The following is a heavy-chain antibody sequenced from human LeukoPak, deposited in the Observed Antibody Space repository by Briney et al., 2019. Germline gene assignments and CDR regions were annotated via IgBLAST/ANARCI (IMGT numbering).Heavy chain of an antibody. CDR1: GFTVSSNY. Sequence: GGSLRLSCAASGFTVSSNYMSWVRQAPGKGLEWVSVIYSGGSTYYADSVKGRFTISRDNSKNTLYLQMNSLRAEDTAVYYCARVHFCSGYYLDYWGQGTLVTVSS. CDR2: IYSGGST. CDR3: ARVHFCSGYYLDY. V-gene: IGHV3-66*02. J-gene: IGHJ4*02. D-gene: IGHD3-3*02.